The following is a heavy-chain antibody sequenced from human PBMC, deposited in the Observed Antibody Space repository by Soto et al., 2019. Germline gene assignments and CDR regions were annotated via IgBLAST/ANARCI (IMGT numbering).Heavy chain of an antibody. J-gene: IGHJ6*02. CDR2: ISGYNGDA. Sequence: ASVKVSCKASGYAFTRYGISWVRQAPGQGLEWMGWISGYNGDANYAQRFQGRVSMTIDTSTTTAYMELRTLTPDDTAVYYCTTGTPILVPAVLPYYYGMDVWGQGTTVTVSS. D-gene: IGHD2-2*01. CDR3: TTGTPILVPAVLPYYYGMDV. CDR1: GYAFTRYG. V-gene: IGHV1-18*01.